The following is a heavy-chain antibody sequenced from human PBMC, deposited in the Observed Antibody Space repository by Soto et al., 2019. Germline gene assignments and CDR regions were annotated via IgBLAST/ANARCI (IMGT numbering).Heavy chain of an antibody. CDR1: GGSISSGGYY. CDR3: ARGPLPLDIVVVPAALLDY. D-gene: IGHD2-2*03. V-gene: IGHV4-31*03. Sequence: QVQLQESGPGLVKPSQTLSLTCTVSGGSISSGGYYWSWIRQHPGKGLEWIGYIYYSGSTYYNPSLKSRVTISVDTSKNQFSLKLSSVTAADTAVYYCARGPLPLDIVVVPAALLDYWGQGTLVTVSS. J-gene: IGHJ4*02. CDR2: IYYSGST.